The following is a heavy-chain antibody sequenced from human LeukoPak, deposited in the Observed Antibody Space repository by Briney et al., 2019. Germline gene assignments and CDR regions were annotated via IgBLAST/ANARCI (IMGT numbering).Heavy chain of an antibody. V-gene: IGHV3-48*04. CDR1: GFTFSSYW. CDR2: ISSSGSTI. Sequence: GGSLRLSCAASGFTFSSYWMHWVRQAPGKGLEWVSYISSSGSTIYYADSVKGRFTISRDNAKNSLYLQMNSLRAEDTAVYYCATLYGDYNHWGQGTLVTVSS. CDR3: ATLYGDYNH. D-gene: IGHD4-17*01. J-gene: IGHJ5*02.